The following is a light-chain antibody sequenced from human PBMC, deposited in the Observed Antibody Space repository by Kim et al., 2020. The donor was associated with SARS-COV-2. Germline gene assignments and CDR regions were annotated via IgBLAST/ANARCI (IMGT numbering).Light chain of an antibody. J-gene: IGKJ2*01. CDR1: QSISNSE. CDR3: QQYGSS. CDR2: VVS. Sequence: FDLTQSPGTLSLSPGERATLSCRASQSISNSELTWYQQKPGQAPRLLIYVVSSRATGIPDRFSGSGSGTDFTLTISRLEPEDFALYYFQQYGSSFGQGTKLEI. V-gene: IGKV3-20*01.